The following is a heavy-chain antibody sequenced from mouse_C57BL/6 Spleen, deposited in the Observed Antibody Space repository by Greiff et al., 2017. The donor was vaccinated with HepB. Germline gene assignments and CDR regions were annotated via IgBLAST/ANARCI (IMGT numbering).Heavy chain of an antibody. V-gene: IGHV1-7*01. CDR3: ARGDFTGVARGV. CDR2: INPSSGYT. D-gene: IGHD1-1*01. CDR1: GYTFTSYW. J-gene: IGHJ1*03. Sequence: QVQLQQSGAELAKPGASVKLSCKASGYTFTSYWMHWVKQRPGQGLEWIGYINPSSGYTNYNQKFKGKATLTVDTSSSTAYMQLSSLTSEDSAVYYCARGDFTGVARGVWGTGTTVTVSS.